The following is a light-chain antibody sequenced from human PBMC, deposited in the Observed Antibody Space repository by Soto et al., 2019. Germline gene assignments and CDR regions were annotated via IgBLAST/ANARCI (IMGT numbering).Light chain of an antibody. Sequence: DIVMTQSPDSLAVSLGERATINCKSSQSVLYSSNNKNYLAWYQQKPGQRPKLLIYWASTRESGVPDRFSGSGSGTGFTLPISSLQAEDVAVYYCQQYFSTPLTFGGGTKVEIK. V-gene: IGKV4-1*01. CDR2: WAS. J-gene: IGKJ4*01. CDR3: QQYFSTPLT. CDR1: QSVLYSSNNKNY.